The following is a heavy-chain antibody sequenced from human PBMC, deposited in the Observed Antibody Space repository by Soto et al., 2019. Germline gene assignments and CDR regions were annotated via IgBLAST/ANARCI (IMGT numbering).Heavy chain of an antibody. CDR2: IYYSGGT. J-gene: IGHJ5*02. CDR3: ARDTAANYYDSSAYYPHFDP. Sequence: PXETLSLTCTVSGDSINTDYYWSCIRQPPGKGLEWIGHIYYSGGTFCSPSLKSRLTLSVDTSRNQFSLRLTSVTAADTAVYYCARDTAANYYDSSAYYPHFDPWGQGTLVTVPQ. V-gene: IGHV4-30-4*01. D-gene: IGHD3-22*01. CDR1: GDSINTDYY.